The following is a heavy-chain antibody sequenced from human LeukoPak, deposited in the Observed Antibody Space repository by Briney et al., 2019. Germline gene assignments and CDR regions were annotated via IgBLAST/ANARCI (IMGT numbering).Heavy chain of an antibody. V-gene: IGHV1-69*01. CDR1: GGTFSSYA. CDR3: ARERRYCSRTSCRRNMDV. CDR2: IIPIFGTA. J-gene: IGHJ6*03. D-gene: IGHD2-2*01. Sequence: SVKVSCKASGGTFSSYAISWVRQAPGQGLEWMGGIIPIFGTANYAQKFQGRVTITADESTSTAYMELSSLRSEDTAVYYCARERRYCSRTSCRRNMDVWGKGTTVTVSS.